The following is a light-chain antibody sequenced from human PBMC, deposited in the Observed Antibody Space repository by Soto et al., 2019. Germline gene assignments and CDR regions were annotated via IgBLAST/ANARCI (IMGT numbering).Light chain of an antibody. V-gene: IGKV1-33*01. CDR1: QDISTS. CDR3: QQYEKLPIT. Sequence: DIQMTQSPSSLSTSVGDRVTITCQASQDISTSLNWYQQKPGKAPKLLMYDASNLEKGVPSRFSGSGAGTDFTLTINSLQPEDIATYYCQQYEKLPITFGPGTRL. J-gene: IGKJ5*01. CDR2: DAS.